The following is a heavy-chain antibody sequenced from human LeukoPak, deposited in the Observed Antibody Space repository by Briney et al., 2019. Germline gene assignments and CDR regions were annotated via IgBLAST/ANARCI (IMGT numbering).Heavy chain of an antibody. Sequence: PSETQSLTCTVSGGSISSYYWSWIRQPPGKGLEWIGYIYYSGSTNYNPSLKSRVTISVDTSKNQFSLKLSSVTAADTAVYYCARLAGELLVDYWGQGTLVTVSS. CDR2: IYYSGST. J-gene: IGHJ4*02. V-gene: IGHV4-59*01. CDR3: ARLAGELLVDY. D-gene: IGHD3-16*01. CDR1: GGSISSYY.